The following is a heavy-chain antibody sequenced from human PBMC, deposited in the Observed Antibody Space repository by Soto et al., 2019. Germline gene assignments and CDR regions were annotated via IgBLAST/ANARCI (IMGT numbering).Heavy chain of an antibody. Sequence: GGSLRLSCAASGFTFSINWMNWVRQAPGKGLEWVANIKQDGSEKYYVDSVKGRFTISRDNAKNSLYLQMNSLRAEDTAVYYCARDLGYCSGGTCYSVLDYWGQGTLVTVSS. CDR2: IKQDGSEK. D-gene: IGHD2-15*01. J-gene: IGHJ4*02. CDR1: GFTFSINW. V-gene: IGHV3-7*01. CDR3: ARDLGYCSGGTCYSVLDY.